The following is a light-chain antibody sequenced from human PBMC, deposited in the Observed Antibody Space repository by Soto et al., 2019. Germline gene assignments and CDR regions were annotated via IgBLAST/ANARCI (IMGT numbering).Light chain of an antibody. CDR3: QQYNNYFWA. V-gene: IGKV1-5*01. CDR1: QSISSW. Sequence: DIQMTQSPSTLSASVGDRVTITCRASQSISSWLAWYQQKPGKAPKLLIYDASSLESGVPSRFSGSGSGTEFTLTISSLQPDDLGAYYCQQYNNYFWAFGQGTKVDI. CDR2: DAS. J-gene: IGKJ1*01.